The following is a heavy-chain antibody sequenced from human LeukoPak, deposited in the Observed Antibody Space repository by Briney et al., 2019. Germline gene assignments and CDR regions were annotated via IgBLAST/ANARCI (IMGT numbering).Heavy chain of an antibody. J-gene: IGHJ6*02. CDR3: ARRATVTPYYYYYYGMDV. D-gene: IGHD4-11*01. CDR1: GFTFSSYS. Sequence: GGSLRLSCAASGFTFSSYSMNWVRQAPGKGLEWVSSISSSSSYIYYADSVKGRFTISRDNAKNSLYLQMNSLRAEDTAVYYCARRATVTPYYYYYYGMDVWGQGTTVPVSS. CDR2: ISSSSSYI. V-gene: IGHV3-21*01.